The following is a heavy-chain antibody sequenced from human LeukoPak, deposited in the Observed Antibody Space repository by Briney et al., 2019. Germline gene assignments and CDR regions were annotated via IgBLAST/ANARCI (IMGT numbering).Heavy chain of an antibody. J-gene: IGHJ4*02. V-gene: IGHV3-23*01. Sequence: GGSLRLSCAASGFTFSSYAMSWVRQAPGKGLEWVSTISGSGGSTYYADSVKGRFTISRDNSKNTLYLQMNSVRAEDTAAYYCAKYYYGSGSKGYFDYWGQGTLVTVSS. CDR3: AKYYYGSGSKGYFDY. CDR2: ISGSGGST. CDR1: GFTFSSYA. D-gene: IGHD3-10*01.